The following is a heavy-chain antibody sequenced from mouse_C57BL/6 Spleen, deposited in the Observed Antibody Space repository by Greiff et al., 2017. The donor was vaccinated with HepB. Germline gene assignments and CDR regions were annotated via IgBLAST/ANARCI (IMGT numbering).Heavy chain of an antibody. D-gene: IGHD2-12*01. J-gene: IGHJ4*01. CDR1: GYTFTSYW. V-gene: IGHV1-55*01. CDR2: IYPGSGST. Sequence: QVHVKQPGAELVKPGASVKMSCKASGYTFTSYWITWVKQRPGPGLEWIGDIYPGSGSTNYNEKFKSKATLTVDTSSSTAYMQLSSLTSEDSAVYYCARLRRDSMDYWGQGTSVTVSS. CDR3: ARLRRDSMDY.